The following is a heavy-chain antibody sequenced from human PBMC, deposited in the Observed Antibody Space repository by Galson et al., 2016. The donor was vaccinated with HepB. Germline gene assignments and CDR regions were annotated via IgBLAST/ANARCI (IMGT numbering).Heavy chain of an antibody. CDR3: ARPCRGDECDY. V-gene: IGHV4-39*01. CDR2: ISKTGNT. Sequence: SETLSLTCTVSGDSINRSGYYWAWIRQPPGKGLEWIGSISKTGNTYYKPSLKSRVTLSVDTSKNQFSLMVSSVTAADTAVHYCARPCRGDECDYWGQGILVTVSS. CDR1: GDSINRSGYY. J-gene: IGHJ4*02.